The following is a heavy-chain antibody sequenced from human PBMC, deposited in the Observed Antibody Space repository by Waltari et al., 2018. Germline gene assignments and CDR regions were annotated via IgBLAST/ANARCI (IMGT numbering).Heavy chain of an antibody. V-gene: IGHV3-48*03. Sequence: EVQLVESGGGLVQHGGCLRRSCAGSGFAFRSFEMNWVRQAPGKGLEWVSYICSGVSTISYADSVKGRFTVSRDNAKNSLYLQMNSLRAEDTAVYYCARRSGIHAFDIWGQGTMVTVSS. CDR1: GFAFRSFE. D-gene: IGHD2-15*01. CDR2: ICSGVSTI. CDR3: ARRSGIHAFDI. J-gene: IGHJ3*02.